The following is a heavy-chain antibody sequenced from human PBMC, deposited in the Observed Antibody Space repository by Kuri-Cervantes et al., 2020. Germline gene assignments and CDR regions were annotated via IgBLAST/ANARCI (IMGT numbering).Heavy chain of an antibody. CDR2: ISGSDGST. D-gene: IGHD2-2*01. J-gene: IGHJ4*02. Sequence: GEFLKTSCAASGFTFSSSVMSLVRQAPGKGLEWVSAISGSDGSTYYADSVKGRFTISRDNSKNTLYLQMNSLRAEDTAVYYCAKGGSTSGYAPLDYWGQGTLVTVSS. CDR1: GFTFSSSV. V-gene: IGHV3-23*01. CDR3: AKGGSTSGYAPLDY.